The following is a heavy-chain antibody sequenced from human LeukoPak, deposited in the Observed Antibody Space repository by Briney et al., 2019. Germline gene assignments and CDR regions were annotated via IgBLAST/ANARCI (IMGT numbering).Heavy chain of an antibody. V-gene: IGHV4-61*05. CDR3: ARYCSGTTCYHFDY. Sequence: PSETLSLTCTVSGGSISSSSYSWSWIRQPPGKGLEWIGYIYYSGRTSYNPSLRSRVTMSVDTSKRQFSLKLTSVAAADTAVYYCARYCSGTTCYHFDYWGQGMLVTVSS. J-gene: IGHJ4*02. D-gene: IGHD2-15*01. CDR1: GGSISSSSYS. CDR2: IYYSGRT.